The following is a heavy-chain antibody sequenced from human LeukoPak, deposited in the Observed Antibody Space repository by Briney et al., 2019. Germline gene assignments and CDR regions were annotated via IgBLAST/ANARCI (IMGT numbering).Heavy chain of an antibody. V-gene: IGHV1-2*02. J-gene: IGHJ5*02. CDR3: ARGAQMVRGVNWFDP. Sequence: ASVKVSCKASGYTFTSYGISWVRQAPGQGLEWMGWINPNSGGTTYAQKFQGRVTMTRDTSISTAYMELSRLRSDDTAVYYCARGAQMVRGVNWFDPWGQGTLVTVSS. CDR1: GYTFTSYG. D-gene: IGHD3-10*01. CDR2: INPNSGGT.